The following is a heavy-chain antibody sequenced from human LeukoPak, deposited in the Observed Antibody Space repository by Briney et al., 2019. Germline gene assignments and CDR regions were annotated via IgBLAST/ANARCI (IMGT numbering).Heavy chain of an antibody. CDR3: ARHFQGYYMDV. Sequence: PSETLSLTCAVYGGSFSGYYWSWIRQPPGKGLEWSGEINHSGSTNYIPSLKSRVTISVDTSKNQFSLKLSSVTAADTAVYYCARHFQGYYMDVWGKGTTVTVSS. CDR2: INHSGST. V-gene: IGHV4-34*01. J-gene: IGHJ6*03. CDR1: GGSFSGYY.